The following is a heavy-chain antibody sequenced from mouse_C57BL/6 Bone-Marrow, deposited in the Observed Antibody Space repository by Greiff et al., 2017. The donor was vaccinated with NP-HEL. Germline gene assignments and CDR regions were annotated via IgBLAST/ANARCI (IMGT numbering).Heavy chain of an antibody. CDR2: INYDGSST. J-gene: IGHJ4*01. CDR1: GFTFRDYY. V-gene: IGHV5-16*01. CDR3: ARERDYGSSYAMDY. D-gene: IGHD1-1*01. Sequence: EVQRVESEGGLVQPGSSMKLSCTASGFTFRDYYMAWVRQVPEKGLEWVANINYDGSSTYYLDSLKSRFIISRDNAKNILYLQMSSLKSEDTATYYCARERDYGSSYAMDYWGQGTSVTVSS.